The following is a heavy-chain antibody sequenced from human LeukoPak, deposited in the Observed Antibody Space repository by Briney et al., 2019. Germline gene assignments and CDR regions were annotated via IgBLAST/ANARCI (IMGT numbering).Heavy chain of an antibody. CDR1: GYTFTSYD. CDR2: MSPNSGNT. CDR3: ARGGGSSWYYY. D-gene: IGHD6-13*01. J-gene: IGHJ4*02. V-gene: IGHV1-8*01. Sequence: GASVTVSCKASGYTFTSYDINWMRQSPGQGLEWMGWMSPNSGNTAYAQKFQGRVTMTRNTSISTAYMELSSLRSEDTAVYFCARGGGSSWYYYWGQGTLVTVSS.